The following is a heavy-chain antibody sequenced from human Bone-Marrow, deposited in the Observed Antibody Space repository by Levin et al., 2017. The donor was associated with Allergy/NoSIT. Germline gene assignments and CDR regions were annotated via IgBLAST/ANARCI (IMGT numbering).Heavy chain of an antibody. CDR2: IYSGGST. D-gene: IGHD5-18*01. CDR3: ARVGGRWDTAMSGYVGTKPYYYYYMDV. J-gene: IGHJ6*03. CDR1: GFTVSSNY. Sequence: GESLKISCAASGFTVSSNYMSWVRQAPGKGLEWVSVIYSGGSTYYADSVKGRFTISRDNSKNTLYLQMNSLRAEDTAVYYCARVGGRWDTAMSGYVGTKPYYYYYMDVWGKGTTVTVSS. V-gene: IGHV3-66*02.